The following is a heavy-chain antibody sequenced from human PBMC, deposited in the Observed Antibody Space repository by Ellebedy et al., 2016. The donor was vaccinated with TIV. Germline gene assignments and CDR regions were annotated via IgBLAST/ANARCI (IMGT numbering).Heavy chain of an antibody. CDR1: GGTFSSYA. Sequence: ASVKVSXXASGGTFSSYAISWVRQATGQGLEWMGWMNPNSGNTGYAQKFQGRVTMTTDTSTNTAYVELRSLRSDDTAVYYCARGGSGTYYHVAFDIWGQGTMVTVSS. CDR2: MNPNSGNT. D-gene: IGHD3-10*01. CDR3: ARGGSGTYYHVAFDI. V-gene: IGHV1-8*02. J-gene: IGHJ3*02.